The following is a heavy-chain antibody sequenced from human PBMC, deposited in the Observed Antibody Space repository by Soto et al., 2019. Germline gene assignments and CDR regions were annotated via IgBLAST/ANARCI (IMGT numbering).Heavy chain of an antibody. D-gene: IGHD3-22*01. V-gene: IGHV3-23*01. CDR3: AKDVHYDSSGGLDY. J-gene: IGHJ4*02. Sequence: EVELLESGGGLQQPGGSLRLSCTTSGFSLDSYAMSWVRQAPGKGLEWLSAISGGGGGKYYADSVKGRFSVFRDNSKKTVYLQLNGLTIDDTAVYYCAKDVHYDSSGGLDYWGQGTLVTVSS. CDR1: GFSLDSYA. CDR2: ISGGGGGK.